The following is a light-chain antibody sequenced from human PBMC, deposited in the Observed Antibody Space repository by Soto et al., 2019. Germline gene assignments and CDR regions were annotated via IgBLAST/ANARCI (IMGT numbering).Light chain of an antibody. CDR2: IDGSGSY. J-gene: IGLJ3*02. CDR3: ETWDSNPRV. V-gene: IGLV4-60*02. CDR1: SGHSSYI. Sequence: QPVLTQSSSASASLGSSVKLTCTLSSGHSSYIIAWHQQQPGKAPRYLMKIDGSGSYNKGSGVPDRFSGSSSGPDRYLTIPNRQFDDEADYYCETWDSNPRVFGGGTKLTVL.